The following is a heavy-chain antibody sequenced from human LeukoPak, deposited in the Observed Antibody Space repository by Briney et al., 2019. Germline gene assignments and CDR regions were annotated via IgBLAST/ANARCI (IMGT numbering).Heavy chain of an antibody. Sequence: KPSETLSLTCAVSGYSISSGYYWGWIRQPPGKGLEWIGSIYHSGSTYYNPSLKSRVTISVDTSKNQFSLKLSSVTAADTAVYCCARLFQFQLRPNDAFDIWGQGIMVTVSS. CDR2: IYHSGST. CDR1: GYSISSGYY. CDR3: ARLFQFQLRPNDAFDI. D-gene: IGHD2-21*01. J-gene: IGHJ3*02. V-gene: IGHV4-38-2*01.